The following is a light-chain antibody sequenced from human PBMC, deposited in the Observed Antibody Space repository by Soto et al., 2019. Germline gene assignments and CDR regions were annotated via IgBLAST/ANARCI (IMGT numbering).Light chain of an antibody. V-gene: IGKV3-11*01. Sequence: EIVLSQSPATLSLSPGERATVSCRASQSVSSYLAWYQQKPGQAPRLLISDASNRATGIPARFSGSGSGTDFTLTISSLEPEDFAVYYWQHCSSWSLTFGGGTKVEIK. CDR1: QSVSSY. CDR2: DAS. J-gene: IGKJ4*01. CDR3: QHCSSWSLT.